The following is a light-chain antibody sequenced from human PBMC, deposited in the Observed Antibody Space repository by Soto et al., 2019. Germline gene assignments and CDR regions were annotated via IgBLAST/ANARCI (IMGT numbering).Light chain of an antibody. CDR3: AAWDDSLNGLV. J-gene: IGLJ2*01. Sequence: QSVLTQPPSVSGTPGQRGSISCSGSRSNIGINAVDWYHQLPGTAPKVLIYANNQRPSGVPDRFSGSKSGTSASLAINGLQSDDEAHYYCAAWDDSLNGLVFGGGTKVTVL. CDR1: RSNIGINA. V-gene: IGLV1-44*01. CDR2: ANN.